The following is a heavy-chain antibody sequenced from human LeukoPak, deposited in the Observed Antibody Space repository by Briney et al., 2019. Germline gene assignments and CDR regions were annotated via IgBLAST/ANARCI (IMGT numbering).Heavy chain of an antibody. CDR2: IRSKAYGGTT. V-gene: IGHV3-49*04. CDR3: TRRGGISYFDY. D-gene: IGHD3-16*02. Sequence: GGSLRLSCTASGFTFGDYAMSWVRQAPGKGLEWVGFIRSKAYGGTTEYAASVKGRFTISRDDSKSIAYLQMNSLKTEDTAVYYFTRRGGISYFDYWGQGTLVTVSS. CDR1: GFTFGDYA. J-gene: IGHJ4*02.